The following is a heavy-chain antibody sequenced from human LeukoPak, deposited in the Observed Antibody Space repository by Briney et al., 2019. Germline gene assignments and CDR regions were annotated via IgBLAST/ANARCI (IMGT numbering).Heavy chain of an antibody. Sequence: PGGSLRLSCSASGFTFSDYDMNWVRQAPGKGLEWVSSISYLSSHVYYGDSVKGRFSISRDNAKNSLYLQMNRLGAEDTAIYYCGRAFPPLRTSSAGDLWGQGILVTVSS. CDR1: GFTFSDYD. CDR3: GRAFPPLRTSSAGDL. J-gene: IGHJ4*02. V-gene: IGHV3-21*01. CDR2: ISYLSSHV. D-gene: IGHD3-16*01.